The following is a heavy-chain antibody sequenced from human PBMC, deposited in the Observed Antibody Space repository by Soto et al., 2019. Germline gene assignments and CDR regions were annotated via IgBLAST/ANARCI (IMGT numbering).Heavy chain of an antibody. J-gene: IGHJ4*02. Sequence: EVQLVESGGGLVQPGRSLRLSCAASGFTFDDYAMHWVRQAPGKGLEWVSGISRNSGSIGQAYTVKGRFTISRDNAKNTVYMERNSLRAEDTAVYYCANDIHPDRSNYVDYWGQGTLVTVSS. CDR3: ANDIHPDRSNYVDY. CDR2: ISRNSGSI. V-gene: IGHV3-9*01. CDR1: GFTFDDYA.